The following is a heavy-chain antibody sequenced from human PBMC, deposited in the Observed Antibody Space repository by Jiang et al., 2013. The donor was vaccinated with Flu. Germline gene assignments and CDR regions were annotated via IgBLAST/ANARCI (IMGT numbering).Heavy chain of an antibody. CDR2: TYYRSKWYN. CDR3: ARGARIAAAGTPFDY. V-gene: IGHV6-1*01. CDR1: GDSVSSNSAT. J-gene: IGHJ4*02. Sequence: QTLSLTCVISGDSVSSNSATWNWFRQSPSRGLEWLGRTYYRSKWYNDYALSVKSRITINPDTSKNQFSLQLNSVTPEDTAVYYCARGARIAAAGTPFDYWGQGTLVTVSS. D-gene: IGHD6-13*01.